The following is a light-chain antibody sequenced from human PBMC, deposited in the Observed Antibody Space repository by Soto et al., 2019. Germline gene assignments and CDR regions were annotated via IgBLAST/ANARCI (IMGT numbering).Light chain of an antibody. CDR3: QQYYRPPDT. Sequence: DIVMTQSPDSLAVSLGERATINCRSSETVLNSSRNKNYLAWYQQKPGQPPKMLIYWGSTRNAGVPDRFTGSGSGTDFTLTITSLQSEDVAVYYCQQYYRPPDTFGQGTKVEIK. V-gene: IGKV4-1*01. J-gene: IGKJ2*01. CDR2: WGS. CDR1: ETVLNSSRNKNY.